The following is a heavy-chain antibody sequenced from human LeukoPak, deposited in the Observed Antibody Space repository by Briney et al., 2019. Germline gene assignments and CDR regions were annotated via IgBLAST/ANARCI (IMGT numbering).Heavy chain of an antibody. CDR2: IYSGGST. D-gene: IGHD3-22*01. CDR3: ARHSSGYFKYYFDY. J-gene: IGHJ4*02. Sequence: PGGSLRLSCAASGFTVSSNYMSWVRQAPGKGLEWVSVIYSGGSTYYADSVKGRSTISRDNSKNTLYLQMNSLRAEDTAVYYCARHSSGYFKYYFDYWGQGTLVTVSS. V-gene: IGHV3-53*01. CDR1: GFTVSSNY.